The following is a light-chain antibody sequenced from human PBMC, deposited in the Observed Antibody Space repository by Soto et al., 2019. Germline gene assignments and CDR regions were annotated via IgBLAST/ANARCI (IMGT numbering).Light chain of an antibody. CDR2: GAS. Sequence: ENVLTQSRGTLYLSPGERAILSCRASQSVSSNFLAWYLQKPGQAPRLLIYGASSRATGIPDRFSGSGSGTDLTLTISRLEPEDFAVYYCQQYGSSPYTFGQGTKLEIK. CDR3: QQYGSSPYT. CDR1: QSVSSNF. J-gene: IGKJ2*01. V-gene: IGKV3-20*01.